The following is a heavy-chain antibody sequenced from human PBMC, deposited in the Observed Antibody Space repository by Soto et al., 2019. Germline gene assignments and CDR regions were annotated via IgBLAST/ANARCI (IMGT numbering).Heavy chain of an antibody. CDR1: GDSVSSNSAA. Sequence: QVQLQQSGPGLVKPSQTLSLTCAISGDSVSSNSAAWNWIRQSPSRGLEWLGRTYNMGKCYNDYAVSVKNPITIHPDTSKNQFSLQLNSVTPEDTAVYYCARAPYPRRGGYFDYWGQGTLVTVSS. CDR3: ARAPYPRRGGYFDY. V-gene: IGHV6-1*01. D-gene: IGHD2-2*02. CDR2: TYNMGKCYN. J-gene: IGHJ4*02.